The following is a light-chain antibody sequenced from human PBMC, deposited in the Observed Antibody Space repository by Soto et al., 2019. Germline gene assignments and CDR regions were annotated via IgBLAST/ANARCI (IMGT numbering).Light chain of an antibody. CDR3: QQYGSSPT. J-gene: IGKJ5*01. CDR2: GSS. CDR1: QSVSSTY. Sequence: EVVLTQSPGTLSLSPGERATLSCRASQSVSSTYLAWYQQKPGQAPRLLIYGSSSRATGIPDRFSGSGSGTDFTLTISRLESEDFAVYYCQQYGSSPTFGQGTRLAIK. V-gene: IGKV3-20*01.